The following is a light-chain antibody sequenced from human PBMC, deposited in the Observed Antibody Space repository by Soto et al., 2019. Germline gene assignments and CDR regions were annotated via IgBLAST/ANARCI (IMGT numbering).Light chain of an antibody. CDR1: QSVINNY. V-gene: IGKV3-20*01. CDR3: QQYSSSPRT. J-gene: IGKJ2*01. CDR2: GAS. Sequence: EIVLTQSPGTLSLSPGERATLSCRTSQSVINNYLAWYRQNPGQAPRLLIYGASNRAGGIPDRFSGSGSGTDFTLTISRLEPEDFAVYYCQQYSSSPRTFGQGTKLEIK.